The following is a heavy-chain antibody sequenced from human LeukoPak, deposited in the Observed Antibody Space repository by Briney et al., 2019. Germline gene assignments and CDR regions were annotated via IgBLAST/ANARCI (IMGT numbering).Heavy chain of an antibody. CDR1: GFTFSSYA. CDR3: AKRGRTWDLEY. V-gene: IGHV3-30*18. D-gene: IGHD3-16*01. CDR2: ISYDGTTK. J-gene: IGHJ4*02. Sequence: AGGSLRLSCAASGFTFSSYAMHWVRQAPGRGLEWVAVISYDGTTKYYADSVKGRFTISRDNSKNTLSLQMNSLRAEDTALYYCAKRGRTWDLEYWGQGTLVTVSS.